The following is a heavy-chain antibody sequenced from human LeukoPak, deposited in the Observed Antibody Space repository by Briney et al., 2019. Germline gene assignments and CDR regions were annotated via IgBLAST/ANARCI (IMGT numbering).Heavy chain of an antibody. D-gene: IGHD2-2*01. Sequence: GGSLRLSCAASGFTVSSNYMSWVRQAPGKGLERVSVIYSGGSTYYADSVKGRFTISRDNSKNTLYLQMNSLRAEDTAVYYCARDHLVPAAPTIYYYYGMDVWGQGTTVTVSS. V-gene: IGHV3-53*01. J-gene: IGHJ6*02. CDR2: IYSGGST. CDR3: ARDHLVPAAPTIYYYYGMDV. CDR1: GFTVSSNY.